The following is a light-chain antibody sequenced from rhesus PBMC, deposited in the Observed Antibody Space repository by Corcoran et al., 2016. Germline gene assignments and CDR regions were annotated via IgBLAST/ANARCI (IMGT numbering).Light chain of an antibody. CDR1: QSLLYSSNNKNY. V-gene: IGKV4-1*01. J-gene: IGKJ1*01. CDR3: QQYYSTPLT. CDR2: WAS. Sequence: DIVMTQSPDSLAVSLGERVTINCKSSQSLLYSSNNKNYLAWYQQKPGQAPKLLIYWASTRASGVPNRFSGSGAGTDFTLTISGLQAEDVAVYYCQQYYSTPLTFGQGTKVEIK.